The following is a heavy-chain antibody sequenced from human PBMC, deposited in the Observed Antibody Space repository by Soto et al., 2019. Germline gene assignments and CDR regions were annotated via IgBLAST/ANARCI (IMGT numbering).Heavy chain of an antibody. CDR3: ARGVATSFVAFDI. V-gene: IGHV1-69*01. Sequence: QVQLVQSGAEVKKPGSSVKVSCKASGGTFSSYAISWVRQAPGQGLEGMGGIIPIFGTANYAQKFQGRVTITADESTITADMELISLRSKDTAVYYWARGVATSFVAFDIWGQGTMVTVSS. D-gene: IGHD5-12*01. CDR2: IIPIFGTA. J-gene: IGHJ3*02. CDR1: GGTFSSYA.